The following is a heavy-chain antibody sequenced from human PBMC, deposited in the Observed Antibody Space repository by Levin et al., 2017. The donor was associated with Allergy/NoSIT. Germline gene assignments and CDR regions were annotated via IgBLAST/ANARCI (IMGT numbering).Heavy chain of an antibody. D-gene: IGHD3-10*01. CDR3: ASSRYYGSGSYYNVEYFQH. CDR2: IYYSGST. CDR1: GGSVSSGSYY. V-gene: IGHV4-61*01. J-gene: IGHJ1*01. Sequence: SETLSLTCTVSGGSVSSGSYYWSWIRQPPGKGLEWIGYIYYSGSTNYNPSLKSRVTISVDTSKNQFSLKLSSVTAADTAVYYCASSRYYGSGSYYNVEYFQHWGQGTLVTVSS.